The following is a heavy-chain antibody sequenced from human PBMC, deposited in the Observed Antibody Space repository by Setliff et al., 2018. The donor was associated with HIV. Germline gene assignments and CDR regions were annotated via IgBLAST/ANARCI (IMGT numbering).Heavy chain of an antibody. D-gene: IGHD6-19*01. CDR2: IYYSGST. Sequence: PSETLSLTCTVSGGSIISGDHYWSWIRQPPGKGLEWIDYIYYSGSTYYNPSLQSRVTISVDTSKNQFSVKLSSVTAADTAVYYCARDLSLENLGFFDYWGQGTLVTVSS. CDR3: ARDLSLENLGFFDY. CDR1: GGSIISGDHY. V-gene: IGHV4-30-4*08. J-gene: IGHJ4*02.